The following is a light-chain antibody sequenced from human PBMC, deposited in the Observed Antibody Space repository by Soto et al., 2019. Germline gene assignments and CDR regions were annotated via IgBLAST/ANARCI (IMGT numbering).Light chain of an antibody. V-gene: IGKV1-39*01. J-gene: IGKJ1*01. CDR1: QSIVTY. CDR3: QQSYSIPPWT. CDR2: ASS. Sequence: DIPMTQSPSSLSASVGDRVTITCRASQSIVTYLNWYLQKPGKAPKLLIYASSNLQSGVPSRFSGSGSGTDFTLTISSLQPEDFASYFCQQSYSIPPWTFGQGTTVDIK.